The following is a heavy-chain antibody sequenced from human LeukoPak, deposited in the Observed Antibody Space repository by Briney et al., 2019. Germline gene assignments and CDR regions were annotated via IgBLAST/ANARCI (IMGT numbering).Heavy chain of an antibody. D-gene: IGHD6-19*01. CDR3: ARGSRDFSGFDV. CDR1: GDSFSGYY. Sequence: SETLSLTCAVYGDSFSGYYWNWIRQPPGKGLEWIGEINHRGSTTYNPSLKSRVTMSVDTSKNQFSLKISSLTAADTAVYYVARGSRDFSGFDVWGQGTMVTVPS. J-gene: IGHJ3*01. CDR2: INHRGST. V-gene: IGHV4-34*01.